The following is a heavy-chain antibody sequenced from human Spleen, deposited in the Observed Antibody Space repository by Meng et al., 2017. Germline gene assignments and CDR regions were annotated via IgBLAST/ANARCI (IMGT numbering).Heavy chain of an antibody. J-gene: IGHJ6*02. CDR3: ARQQSYSSGWPGDHYYAMDV. V-gene: IGHV4-59*08. D-gene: IGHD6-19*01. Sequence: SETLSLTCTVSGGSITNYYWSWIRQPPGKGLEWVGYIYNSGGTNYNPSLRNRVTISLDTSKNLFSLKLSSVTAADTAVYYCARQQSYSSGWPGDHYYAMDVWGQGTTVTVSS. CDR2: IYNSGGT. CDR1: GGSITNYY.